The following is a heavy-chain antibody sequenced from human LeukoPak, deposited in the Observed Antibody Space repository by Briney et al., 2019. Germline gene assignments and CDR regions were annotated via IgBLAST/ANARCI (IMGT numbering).Heavy chain of an antibody. Sequence: SETLSLTCTVSGGSISSSSYYWGWICQPPGKGLEWIGSIYYSGSTYYNPSLKSRVTISVDTSKNQFSLKLSSVTAADTAVYYCATNPKDIVLMVYFDYWGQGTLVTVSS. V-gene: IGHV4-39*01. J-gene: IGHJ4*02. D-gene: IGHD2-8*01. CDR1: GGSISSSSYY. CDR2: IYYSGST. CDR3: ATNPKDIVLMVYFDY.